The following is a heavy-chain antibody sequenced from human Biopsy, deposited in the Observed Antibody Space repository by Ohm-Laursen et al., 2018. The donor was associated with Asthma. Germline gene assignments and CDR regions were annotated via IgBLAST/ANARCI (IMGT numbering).Heavy chain of an antibody. CDR1: ADSISSNNFY. V-gene: IGHV4-39*01. CDR3: ARHSGNYYAQLNY. CDR2: ISYTGST. J-gene: IGHJ4*02. Sequence: TLSLTCPVSADSISSNNFYWGWIRQPPGKGLEWIATISYTGSTYYNPSLKSRVTISVDTSKNQFSLKLSSVTAADTAVYYCARHSGNYYAQLNYWGQGTLATVSS. D-gene: IGHD1-26*01.